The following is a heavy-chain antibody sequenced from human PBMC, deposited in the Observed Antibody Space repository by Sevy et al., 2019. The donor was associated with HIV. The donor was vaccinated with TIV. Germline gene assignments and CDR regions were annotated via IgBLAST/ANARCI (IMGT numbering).Heavy chain of an antibody. CDR2: VGPGDGYI. V-gene: IGHV5-51*01. CDR1: GYSFISYC. J-gene: IGHJ4*02. Sequence: GESLKISCEASGYSFISYCIGWVRQLPGKGLEWMGIVGPGDGYIGYSRSFQGQVTISAAKSITTAYLQWSSMKASDTAMYYCARQGDLDSFDYWGQGTLVTVSS. CDR3: ARQGDLDSFDY. D-gene: IGHD3-10*01.